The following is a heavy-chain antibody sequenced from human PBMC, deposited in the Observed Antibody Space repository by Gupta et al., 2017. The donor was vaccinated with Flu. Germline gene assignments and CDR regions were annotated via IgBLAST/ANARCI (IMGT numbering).Heavy chain of an antibody. CDR3: ARGHELIAAVDP. CDR2: INHSGST. CDR1: GGSFSGYY. J-gene: IGHJ5*02. Sequence: QVQLQQWGAGLLKPSETLSLTCAVYGGSFSGYYWSWIRQPPGKGLEWIGEINHSGSTNYNPSLKSRVTISVDTSKNQFSLKLSSVTAADTAVYYCARGHELIAAVDPWGQGTLVTVSS. V-gene: IGHV4-34*01. D-gene: IGHD6-13*01.